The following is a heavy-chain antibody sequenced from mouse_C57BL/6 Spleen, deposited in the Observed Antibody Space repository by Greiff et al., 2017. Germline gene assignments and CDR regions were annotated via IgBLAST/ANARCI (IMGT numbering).Heavy chain of an antibody. CDR2: IYPGDGDT. CDR1: GYAFSSYW. D-gene: IGHD1-1*01. J-gene: IGHJ4*01. Sequence: QVQLQQSGAELVKPGASVKISCKASGYAFSSYWMNWVKQRPGKGLERIGQIYPGDGDTNYNGKFKGKATLTADKSSSTAYMQLSSLTSEDSAVYFCARLDYYGSSYAMDYWGQGTSVTVSS. CDR3: ARLDYYGSSYAMDY. V-gene: IGHV1-80*01.